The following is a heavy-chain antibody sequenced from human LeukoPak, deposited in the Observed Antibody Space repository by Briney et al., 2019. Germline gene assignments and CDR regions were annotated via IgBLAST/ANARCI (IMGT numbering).Heavy chain of an antibody. V-gene: IGHV3-21*01. J-gene: IGHJ4*02. CDR2: ISSSSSYI. CDR1: GFTFSSYS. D-gene: IGHD3-22*01. Sequence: GGSLRLSCAASGFTFSSYSMNWVRQAPGKGLEWVSSISSSSSYIYYADSVKGRFTISRDNAKNSLYLQMNSLRAEDTAVYYCARDLEGYDSSGYYLQSFDYWGQGTLVTVSS. CDR3: ARDLEGYDSSGYYLQSFDY.